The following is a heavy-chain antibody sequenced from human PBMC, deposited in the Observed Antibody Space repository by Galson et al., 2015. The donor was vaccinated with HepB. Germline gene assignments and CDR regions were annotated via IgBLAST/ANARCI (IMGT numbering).Heavy chain of an antibody. J-gene: IGHJ4*02. V-gene: IGHV1-24*01. Sequence: SVKVSCKVSGYTLTELSMHWVRQAPGKGLEWMGGFDPEDGETIYAQKFQGRVTMTEDTSTDTAYMELSSLRSEDTAVYDCATPARNYDSSGYYPRFDYWGQGTLVTVSS. CDR1: GYTLTELS. D-gene: IGHD3-22*01. CDR2: FDPEDGET. CDR3: ATPARNYDSSGYYPRFDY.